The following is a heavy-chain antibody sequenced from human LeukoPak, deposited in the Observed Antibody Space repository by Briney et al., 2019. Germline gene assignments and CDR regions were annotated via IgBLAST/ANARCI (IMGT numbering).Heavy chain of an antibody. J-gene: IGHJ6*03. V-gene: IGHV1-2*02. CDR1: GYTFTGYY. CDR3: AREPSYCSSTDCYYSTTDYYYIDV. CDR2: INPNSGGT. D-gene: IGHD2-2*01. Sequence: GASVKVSCKASGYTFTGYYMHWVRQAPGQGLEWMGWINPNSGGTNYAQKFQGRVTMTRDTSISTAYMELSRLRSDDTAVYYCAREPSYCSSTDCYYSTTDYYYIDVWGKGTTVTVSS.